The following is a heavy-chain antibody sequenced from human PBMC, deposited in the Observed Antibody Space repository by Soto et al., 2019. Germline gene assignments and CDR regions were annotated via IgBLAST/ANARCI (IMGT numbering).Heavy chain of an antibody. D-gene: IGHD6-6*01. CDR1: GFTFSSYW. V-gene: IGHV3-7*01. CDR2: IKQDGSEK. Sequence: PGGSLRLSCAASGFTFSSYWMSWVRQAPGKGLEWVANIKQDGSEKYYVDSVKGRFTISRDNAKNSLYLQMNSLRAEDTAVYYCARVPVPLYSSSSMSDYYYYMDVWGKGTTVTVSS. CDR3: ARVPVPLYSSSSMSDYYYYMDV. J-gene: IGHJ6*03.